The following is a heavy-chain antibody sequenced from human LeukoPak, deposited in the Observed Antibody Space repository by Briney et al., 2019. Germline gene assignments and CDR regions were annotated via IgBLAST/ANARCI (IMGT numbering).Heavy chain of an antibody. D-gene: IGHD3-10*01. CDR2: IRYDGSNK. J-gene: IGHJ4*02. CDR1: EFTFSSYG. CDR3: AQGTKAYYGSGTFYLSRDHFISR. V-gene: IGHV3-30*02. Sequence: GGSLRLSCAASEFTFSSYGMHWVRQAPGKGLEWVAFIRYDGSNKYYADSVKGRFTISRDNSQHTLYLQMNSLRVEDTAVYYCAQGTKAYYGSGTFYLSRDHFISRWGQGTLVTVSS.